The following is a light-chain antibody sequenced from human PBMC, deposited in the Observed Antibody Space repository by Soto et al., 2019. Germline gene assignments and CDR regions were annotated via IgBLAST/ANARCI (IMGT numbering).Light chain of an antibody. CDR2: DVN. J-gene: IGLJ2*01. CDR1: HSDVGGYNY. V-gene: IGLV2-11*01. Sequence: QSALTQPRSVSGSPGQSVTISCTGTHSDVGGYNYVSWYQQHPGKAPKLMIYDVNKRPSGVPDRFSGSKSGNTASLTISGLQAEDEADYYCCSYAGNYRVIFGGGTQLTVL. CDR3: CSYAGNYRVI.